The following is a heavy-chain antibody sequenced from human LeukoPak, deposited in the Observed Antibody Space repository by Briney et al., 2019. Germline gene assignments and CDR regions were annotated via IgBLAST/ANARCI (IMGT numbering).Heavy chain of an antibody. CDR1: GFTFSSYA. D-gene: IGHD2-15*01. Sequence: GGSLRLSCAASGFTFSSYAMSWVRQAPGKGLEWVSAISGSGGSTYYADSVKGRFTISRDNSKNTLYLQMNSLRAEDTAVYYCAKDGVVAALGDNWFDPWGQGTLVTVSS. CDR2: ISGSGGST. CDR3: AKDGVVAALGDNWFDP. V-gene: IGHV3-23*01. J-gene: IGHJ5*02.